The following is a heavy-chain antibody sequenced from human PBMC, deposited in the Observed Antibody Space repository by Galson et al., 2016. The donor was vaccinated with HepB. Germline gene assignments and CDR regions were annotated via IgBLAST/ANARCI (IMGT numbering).Heavy chain of an antibody. J-gene: IGHJ4*02. CDR3: ARGLLNIDCSGGSCSTFAY. V-gene: IGHV4-31*03. CDR2: IYYSGTT. CDR1: GGSISRGTYY. Sequence: TLSLTCTVSGGSISRGTYYWSWIRQHPGKGLEWIGYIYYSGTTYYNPSLKSRLTISVDTSKNQFSLKLSSVTAADTAVYYCARGLLNIDCSGGSCSTFAYWGQEILVTVSS. D-gene: IGHD2-15*01.